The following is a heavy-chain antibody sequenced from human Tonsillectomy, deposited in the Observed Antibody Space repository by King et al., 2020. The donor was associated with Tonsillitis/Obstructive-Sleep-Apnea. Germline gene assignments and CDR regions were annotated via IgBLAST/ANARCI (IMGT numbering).Heavy chain of an antibody. CDR3: ARGDLLTGYYASTDFDY. CDR2: INHSGST. J-gene: IGHJ4*02. CDR1: GGSFSAYY. Sequence: VQLQQWGAGLLKPSEPLSLTCAVYGGSFSAYYWSWIRQPSGKGLERIGEINHSGSTKYNPSLKSRVIISLDTSKNQFSLKLSSVTAADTAVYYCARGDLLTGYYASTDFDYWGQGTLVTVSA. D-gene: IGHD3-9*01. V-gene: IGHV4-34*01.